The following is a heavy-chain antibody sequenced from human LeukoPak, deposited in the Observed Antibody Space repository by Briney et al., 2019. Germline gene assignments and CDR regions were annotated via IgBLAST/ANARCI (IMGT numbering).Heavy chain of an antibody. Sequence: GRSLRLSCAASGFTFSSYAMHWVRQAPGKGLEWVAVISYDGSNKYYADSVKGRFTISRDNSKNTLYLQMNSLRAEDTAVYYCARDSDSSGYWGQGTLVTVSS. CDR3: ARDSDSSGY. CDR1: GFTFSSYA. D-gene: IGHD6-19*01. CDR2: ISYDGSNK. V-gene: IGHV3-30*04. J-gene: IGHJ4*02.